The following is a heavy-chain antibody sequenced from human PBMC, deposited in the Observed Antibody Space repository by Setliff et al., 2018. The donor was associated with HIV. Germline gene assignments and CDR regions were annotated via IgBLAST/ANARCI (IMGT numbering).Heavy chain of an antibody. CDR1: GFTFGEYA. V-gene: IGHV3-49*04. Sequence: PGESLKISCTASGFTFGEYAMGWVRQAPGKGLEWVGFIRSKAYGGTTEYAASVKGRFIISRDDSKTIAYLQMNSLKTEDTAVYYCIRDSPYSYGPFDYWGQGTLVTVSS. CDR2: IRSKAYGGTT. CDR3: IRDSPYSYGPFDY. J-gene: IGHJ4*02. D-gene: IGHD5-18*01.